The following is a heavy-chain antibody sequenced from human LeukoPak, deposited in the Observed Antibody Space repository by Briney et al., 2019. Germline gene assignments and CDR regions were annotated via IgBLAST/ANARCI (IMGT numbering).Heavy chain of an antibody. V-gene: IGHV1-18*04. J-gene: IGHJ6*04. CDR3: ARDGHSSSWYSEYYYYYGMDV. Sequence: ASVKVSCKVSGYTFTSYGISWVRQAPGQGLEWMGWISPYNGNTNHAQRLQGRVTMTTDTSTNTAYMELRSLRSDDTAVYYCARDGHSSSWYSEYYYYYGMDVSGKGTTVTVSS. CDR2: ISPYNGNT. CDR1: GYTFTSYG. D-gene: IGHD6-13*01.